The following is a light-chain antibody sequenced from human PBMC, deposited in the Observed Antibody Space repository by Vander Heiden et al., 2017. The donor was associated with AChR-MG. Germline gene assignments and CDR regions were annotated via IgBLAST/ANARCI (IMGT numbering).Light chain of an antibody. Sequence: SYELTQPLSVSVALGQTARISCGGNSIGGIHVHWYQQKPGQDPILVIYRNSNRPSGIPERFSGSKSGNTATLIIDRAQVGDEADYYCQVWDSSTGVFGTGTTVTVL. V-gene: IGLV3-9*01. CDR3: QVWDSSTGV. CDR2: RNS. CDR1: SIGGIH. J-gene: IGLJ1*01.